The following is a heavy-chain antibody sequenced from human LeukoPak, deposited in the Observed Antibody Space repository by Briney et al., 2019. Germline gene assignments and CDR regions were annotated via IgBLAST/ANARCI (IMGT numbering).Heavy chain of an antibody. CDR1: GFTFSSYS. CDR3: VKDLPVLHY. CDR2: ISSTSIYI. Sequence: GGSLRLSCAASGFTFSSYSLNWVRQAPGKGLEWVSSISSTSIYIYYADSVKGRFTISRDNAKNSLYLQMNGLRGDDTAVYYCVKDLPVLHYWGQGTLVTVSS. V-gene: IGHV3-21*01. D-gene: IGHD3-16*01. J-gene: IGHJ4*02.